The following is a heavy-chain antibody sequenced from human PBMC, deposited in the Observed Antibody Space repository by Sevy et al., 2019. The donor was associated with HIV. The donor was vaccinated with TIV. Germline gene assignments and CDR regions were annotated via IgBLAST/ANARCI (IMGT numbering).Heavy chain of an antibody. J-gene: IGHJ4*02. CDR2: IYTSGST. D-gene: IGHD6-13*01. V-gene: IGHV4-4*07. CDR3: ARDGTYDGSSWGFHYFDY. Sequence: SETLSLTCTVSGGSISSYYWSWIRQPAGKGLEWIGRIYTSGSTNYNPSLKSRVTMSVDTSKNQFSLKLSSVTAADTAVYYCARDGTYDGSSWGFHYFDYWGQGTLVTVSS. CDR1: GGSISSYY.